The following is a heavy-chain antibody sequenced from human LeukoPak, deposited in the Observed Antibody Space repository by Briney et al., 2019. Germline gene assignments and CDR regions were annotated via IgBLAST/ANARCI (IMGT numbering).Heavy chain of an antibody. Sequence: GGSLRLSCAASGFTFSSYWMSWVRQAPGKGLEWVANIKQDGSEKYYVDSVKGRFTISRDNAKNSLYLQMNSLRAEDTAVYYCALAYCGGDCYPHDAFDIWGQGTMVTVSS. D-gene: IGHD2-21*01. J-gene: IGHJ3*02. CDR2: IKQDGSEK. V-gene: IGHV3-7*01. CDR1: GFTFSSYW. CDR3: ALAYCGGDCYPHDAFDI.